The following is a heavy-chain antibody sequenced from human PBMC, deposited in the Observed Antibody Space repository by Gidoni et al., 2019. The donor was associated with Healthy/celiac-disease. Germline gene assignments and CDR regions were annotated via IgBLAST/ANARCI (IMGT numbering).Heavy chain of an antibody. D-gene: IGHD6-19*01. CDR1: GFTFISYA. Sequence: QVQLVESGGGVVQPGRSLRLSCAASGFTFISYAMHWVRQAPGKGLEWVAVISYDGSNKYYADSVKGRFTISRDNSKNTLYLQMNSLRAEDTAVYYCARDRGQWLAAEYFQHWGQGTLVTVSS. J-gene: IGHJ1*01. CDR2: ISYDGSNK. CDR3: ARDRGQWLAAEYFQH. V-gene: IGHV3-30-3*01.